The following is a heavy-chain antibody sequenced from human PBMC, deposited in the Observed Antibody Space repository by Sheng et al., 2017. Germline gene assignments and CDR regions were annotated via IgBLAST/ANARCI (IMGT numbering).Heavy chain of an antibody. V-gene: IGHV4-38-2*01. J-gene: IGHJ5*02. CDR3: ARVVRSGDYDFWSGYYGRWFDP. CDR1: GYSISSGYY. D-gene: IGHD3-3*01. CDR2: IYHSGST. Sequence: QVQLQESGPGLVKPSETLSLTCAVSGYSISSGYYWGWIRQPPGKGLEWIGSIYHSGSTYYNPSLKSRVTISVDTSKNQFSLKLSSVTAADTAVYYCARVVRSGDYDFWSGYYGRWFDPWGQGTLVTVSS.